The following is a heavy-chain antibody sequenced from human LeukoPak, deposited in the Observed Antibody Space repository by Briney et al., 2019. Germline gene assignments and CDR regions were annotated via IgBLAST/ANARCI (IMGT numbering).Heavy chain of an antibody. J-gene: IGHJ3*02. V-gene: IGHV3-66*04. D-gene: IGHD5-18*01. CDR2: IYSGGIYNDGTT. Sequence: GGSLRLSCAASGFTVSSNYMSWVRQAPGKGLEWVSVIYSGGIYNDGTTNYGDSVKGRFTISRDNSKNTLYLQINGLRAEDTAVYYCARRELLGYSYGLRTFNIWGQGTTVTVSS. CDR1: GFTVSSNY. CDR3: ARRELLGYSYGLRTFNI.